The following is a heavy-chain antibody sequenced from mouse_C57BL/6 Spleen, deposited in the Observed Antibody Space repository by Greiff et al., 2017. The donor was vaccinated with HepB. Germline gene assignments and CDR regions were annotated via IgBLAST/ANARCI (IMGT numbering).Heavy chain of an antibody. Sequence: VKLQQPGAELVRPGSSVKLSCKASGYTFTSYWMHWVKQRPIQGLEWIGNIDPSDSETHYNQKFKDKATLTVDKSSSTAYMQLSSLTSEDSAVYYCARGGDSNYWYFDVWGTGTTVTVSS. CDR1: GYTFTSYW. CDR3: ARGGDSNYWYFDV. J-gene: IGHJ1*03. CDR2: IDPSDSET. V-gene: IGHV1-52*01. D-gene: IGHD2-5*01.